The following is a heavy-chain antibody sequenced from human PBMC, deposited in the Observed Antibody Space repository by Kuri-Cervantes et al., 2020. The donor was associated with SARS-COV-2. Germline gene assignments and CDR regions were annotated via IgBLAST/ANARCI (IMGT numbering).Heavy chain of an antibody. D-gene: IGHD2-2*01. CDR1: GGSISSSSYY. V-gene: IGHV4-61*05. Sequence: SETLSLTCTVSGGSISSSSYYWGWIRQPPGKGLEWIGYTHYSGSTNSNPSLKSRVTISLDTSKNQFSLRLTSVTAADTAVYYCARGPSPGYCSSTSCYPREYYFDYWGQGTLVTVSS. CDR3: ARGPSPGYCSSTSCYPREYYFDY. J-gene: IGHJ4*02. CDR2: THYSGST.